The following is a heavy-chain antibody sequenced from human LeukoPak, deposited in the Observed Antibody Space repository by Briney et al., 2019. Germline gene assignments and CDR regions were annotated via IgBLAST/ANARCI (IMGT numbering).Heavy chain of an antibody. D-gene: IGHD2-2*01. CDR1: GGSISSGGYY. Sequence: SETLSLTCTVSGGSISSGGYYWSWIRQPPGKGLEWIGYIYHSGSTYYNPSLKSRVTISVDRSKNQFSLKLSSVTAADTAVYYCARGGVPAAIDYYYYMDVWGKGTTVTVSS. V-gene: IGHV4-30-2*01. CDR2: IYHSGST. CDR3: ARGGVPAAIDYYYYMDV. J-gene: IGHJ6*03.